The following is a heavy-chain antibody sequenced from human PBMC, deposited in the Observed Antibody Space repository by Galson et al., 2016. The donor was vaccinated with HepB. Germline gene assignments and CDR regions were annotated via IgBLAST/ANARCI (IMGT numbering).Heavy chain of an antibody. CDR3: AKDRSPGYDGNNSFDY. CDR2: ISWDDGNT. CDR1: GFTFNDYT. Sequence: SLRLSCAASGFTFNDYTMHWVRQAPGKGLEWVSLISWDDGNTYYSYSVKGRFTITRDNSKNSLYLQMNSLRIEDTALYYCAKDRSPGYDGNNSFDYWGQGTLVTVSS. J-gene: IGHJ4*02. D-gene: IGHD4-23*01. V-gene: IGHV3-43*01.